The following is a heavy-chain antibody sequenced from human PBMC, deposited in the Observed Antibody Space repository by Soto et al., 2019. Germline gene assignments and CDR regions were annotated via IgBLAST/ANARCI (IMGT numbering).Heavy chain of an antibody. CDR1: GGSISSYY. CDR3: ETGPGGIPAAYYYYYGMDV. J-gene: IGHJ6*02. D-gene: IGHD2-2*01. CDR2: INYSGIT. Sequence: PSETRSLTGTAAGGSISSYYWSWIRQPPGKGLEWRGYINYSGITNYNPSLKRRGIISGETSKNQLCLKLSYGNAADRAVNYCETGPGGIPAAYYYYYGMDVWGQGTTVTVSS. V-gene: IGHV4-59*01.